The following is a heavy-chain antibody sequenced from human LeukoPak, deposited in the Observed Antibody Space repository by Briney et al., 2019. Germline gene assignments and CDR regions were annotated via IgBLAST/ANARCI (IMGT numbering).Heavy chain of an antibody. V-gene: IGHV3-23*01. CDR3: AKDTAMVGGYFDY. Sequence: GGSLRLSCAASGFTFSSYAMSWVRQAPGKGLEWVSAISGSGGSTYYADSVKGRFTISRDNSKNTLYLQINSLRAEDTAVYNCAKDTAMVGGYFDYWGQGTLVTVSS. CDR1: GFTFSSYA. CDR2: ISGSGGST. D-gene: IGHD5-18*01. J-gene: IGHJ4*02.